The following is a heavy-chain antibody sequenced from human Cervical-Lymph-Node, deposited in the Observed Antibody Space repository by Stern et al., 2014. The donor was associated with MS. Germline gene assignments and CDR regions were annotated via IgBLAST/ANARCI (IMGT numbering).Heavy chain of an antibody. D-gene: IGHD3-16*01. CDR1: GYTFTNYY. J-gene: IGHJ4*02. V-gene: IGHV1-46*01. CDR3: TRAVGGVGRE. Sequence: QVQLVQSGPEVKKPGASVMVSCKPSGYTFTNYYIHWVRQAPGQGLEWMGIINPNGSVTASAQKFQGRLTMTRDTSTTPPYMRMLTLTSEDTAMYYCTRAVGGVGREWGQGTLVFVSS. CDR2: INPNGSVT.